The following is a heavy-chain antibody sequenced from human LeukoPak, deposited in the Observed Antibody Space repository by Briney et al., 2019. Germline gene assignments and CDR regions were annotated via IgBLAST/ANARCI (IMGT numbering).Heavy chain of an antibody. CDR1: GFTFVDYA. V-gene: IGHV3-9*01. J-gene: IGHJ4*02. D-gene: IGHD3-22*01. CDR2: ISWNSGSI. Sequence: HPGRSLRLSCAASGFTFVDYAMHWVRQAPGKGLEWVSGISWNSGSIGYADSVKGRFTISRDNAKNSLYLQMNSLRAEDTALYYCAKATDYYDSSGYLNYWGQGTLVTVSS. CDR3: AKATDYYDSSGYLNY.